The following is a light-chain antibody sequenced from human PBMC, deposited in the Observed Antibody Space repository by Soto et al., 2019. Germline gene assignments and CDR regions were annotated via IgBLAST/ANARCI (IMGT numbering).Light chain of an antibody. V-gene: IGKV4-1*01. CDR3: QQYYSTPPT. Sequence: DIVMTQSPDSLPVSLGERATINCKSSQSVLYSSNNKNYLAWYQQKPGQPPKLLIYWASARESGVPDRFSGSGSGTDFTLTISNLQAEDVAVYYCQQYYSTPPTFGQGTRLEIK. CDR1: QSVLYSSNNKNY. J-gene: IGKJ5*01. CDR2: WAS.